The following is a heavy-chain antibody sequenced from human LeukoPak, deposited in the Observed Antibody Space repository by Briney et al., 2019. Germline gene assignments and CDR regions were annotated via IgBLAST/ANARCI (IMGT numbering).Heavy chain of an antibody. CDR1: GYTFTSYY. Sequence: ASVKVSCKASGYTFTSYYMHWVRQAPGQGLEWMGLINPSGSSTSYAQKFQGRLSLTRDMSTSTDYMELSSLRSEDTAVYYCARESRFGVAIPDWGQGTLVTVSS. J-gene: IGHJ4*02. V-gene: IGHV1-46*01. CDR3: ARESRFGVAIPD. D-gene: IGHD3-3*01. CDR2: INPSGSST.